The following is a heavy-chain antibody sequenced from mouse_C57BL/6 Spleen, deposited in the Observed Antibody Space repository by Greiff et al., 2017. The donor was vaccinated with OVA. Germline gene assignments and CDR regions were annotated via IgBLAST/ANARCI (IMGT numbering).Heavy chain of an antibody. Sequence: VQLQQSGPVLVKPGASVKMSCKASGYTFTDYYMNWVKQSHGKSLEWIGVINPYNGGTSYNQKFKGKATLTVDKSSSTAYMELNSLTSEDSAVYYCARNLVLYYFDYWGQGTTLTVSS. CDR2: INPYNGGT. CDR1: GYTFTDYY. J-gene: IGHJ2*01. D-gene: IGHD2-10*02. V-gene: IGHV1-19*01. CDR3: ARNLVLYYFDY.